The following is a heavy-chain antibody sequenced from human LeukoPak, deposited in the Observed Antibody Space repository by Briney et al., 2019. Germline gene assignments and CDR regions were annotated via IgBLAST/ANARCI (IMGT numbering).Heavy chain of an antibody. CDR2: IWYDGSNK. J-gene: IGHJ4*02. V-gene: IGHV3-33*01. D-gene: IGHD4-11*01. Sequence: PGRSLRLSCAASGFTFSSYGMHWVRQAPGKGLEWVAVIWYDGSNKYYADSVKGRFTISRDNSKNTLYLQMNSLRAEDTAVYYCARDKDYSNFYFDYRGQGTLVTVSS. CDR3: ARDKDYSNFYFDY. CDR1: GFTFSSYG.